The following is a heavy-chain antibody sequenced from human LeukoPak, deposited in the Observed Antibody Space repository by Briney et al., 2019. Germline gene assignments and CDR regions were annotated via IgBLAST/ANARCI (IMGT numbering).Heavy chain of an antibody. D-gene: IGHD3-9*01. J-gene: IGHJ4*02. CDR1: GGSFSGYY. V-gene: IGHV4-34*01. CDR2: INHSGST. Sequence: SETLSLTCAVYGGSFSGYYWSWIRQPPGKGLEWIGEINHSGSTNYNPSLKSRVTISVDTSKNQFSLKLSSVTAADTAVYYCARAPRIRGYDILTGYYKPYYFDYWDQGTLVTVSS. CDR3: ARAPRIRGYDILTGYYKPYYFDY.